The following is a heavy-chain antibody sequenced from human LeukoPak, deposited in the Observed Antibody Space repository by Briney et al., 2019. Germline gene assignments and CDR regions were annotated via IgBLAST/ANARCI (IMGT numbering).Heavy chain of an antibody. V-gene: IGHV3-21*01. Sequence: PGGSLRLSCAAYGFTFSSYTMNWVRQAPGKGLEWVSSISSGSSDKKYADSVKGRFTISRDTAKNSLDLQMNRLRSQNTAIYYRAKYERTVIRYFDSWGQGTLVTVSS. CDR3: AKYERTVIRYFDS. CDR1: GFTFSSYT. D-gene: IGHD1-1*01. J-gene: IGHJ4*02. CDR2: ISSGSSDK.